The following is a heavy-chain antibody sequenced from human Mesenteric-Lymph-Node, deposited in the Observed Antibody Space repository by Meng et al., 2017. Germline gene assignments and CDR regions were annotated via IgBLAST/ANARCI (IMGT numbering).Heavy chain of an antibody. CDR3: ASGPYGADY. J-gene: IGHJ4*02. Sequence: GESLKISCAASGFTVSSNYMSWVRQAPGKGLEWVANIKQDGSEKYYVDSVKGRFTISRDNAKNSLYLQMNSLRAEDTAVYYCASGPYGADYWGQGTLVTVSS. CDR2: IKQDGSEK. D-gene: IGHD3-16*01. V-gene: IGHV3-7*01. CDR1: GFTVSSNY.